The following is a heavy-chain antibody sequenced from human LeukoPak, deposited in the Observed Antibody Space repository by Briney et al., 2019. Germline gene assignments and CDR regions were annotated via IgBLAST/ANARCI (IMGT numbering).Heavy chain of an antibody. CDR3: ARDRSGYGLAY. CDR2: ISYSGST. V-gene: IGHV4-59*01. D-gene: IGHD5-12*01. CDR1: GGSISSYY. J-gene: IGHJ4*02. Sequence: PSETLSLTCTVSGGSISSYYWSWIRQPPGKGLEWIGYISYSGSTNYNPSLKSRATMSVDTSKNQFSLKLIAVTAADTAVYYCARDRSGYGLAYWGQGTLVTVSS.